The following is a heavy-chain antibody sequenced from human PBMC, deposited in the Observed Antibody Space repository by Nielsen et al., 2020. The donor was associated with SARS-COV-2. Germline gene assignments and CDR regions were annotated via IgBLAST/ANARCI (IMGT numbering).Heavy chain of an antibody. CDR2: IYYSGST. D-gene: IGHD4-17*01. J-gene: IGHJ4*02. V-gene: IGHV4-30-4*01. CDR3: ARRRIYGDYDDY. Sequence: WIRQPPGKGLEWIGYIYYSGSTYYNPSLKSRVTISVDTSKNQFSLKLSSVTAADTAVYYCARRRIYGDYDDYWGQGTLVTVSS.